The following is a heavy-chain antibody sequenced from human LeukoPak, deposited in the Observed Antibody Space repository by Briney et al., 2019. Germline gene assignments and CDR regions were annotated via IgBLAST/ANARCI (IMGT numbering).Heavy chain of an antibody. CDR2: ISSGSSYI. V-gene: IGHV3-21*01. CDR3: ARSYNYDSTTFYDY. J-gene: IGHJ4*02. D-gene: IGHD3-22*01. Sequence: GGSLRLSCAASGLTFSTFTMNWVRQAPGKGLEWVSSISSGSSYIYYADSVMGRFTVSRDNPKNSLYLQMDSLRVDDTALYYCARSYNYDSTTFYDYWGQGALVTVSS. CDR1: GLTFSTFT.